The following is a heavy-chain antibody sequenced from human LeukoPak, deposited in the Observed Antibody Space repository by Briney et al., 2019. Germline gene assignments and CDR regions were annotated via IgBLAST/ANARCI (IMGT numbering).Heavy chain of an antibody. CDR3: ARDRHGSGSYYIIGDNWFDP. CDR2: IYYSGST. D-gene: IGHD3-10*01. Sequence: SETLSPTCTVSGGSISSYYWSWIRQPPGKGLEWIGYIYYSGSTNYNPSLKSRVTISVDTSKNQFSLKLSSVTAADTAVYYCARDRHGSGSYYIIGDNWFDPWGQGTLVTVSS. CDR1: GGSISSYY. J-gene: IGHJ5*02. V-gene: IGHV4-59*01.